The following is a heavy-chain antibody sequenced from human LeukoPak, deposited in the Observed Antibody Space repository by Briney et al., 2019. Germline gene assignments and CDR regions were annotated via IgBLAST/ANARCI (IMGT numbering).Heavy chain of an antibody. Sequence: PGGSLRLSCAASGFAFGSYGMSWVRQAPGKGLEWVAAISASGSNPHYSDSVKGRFLISRDNTENTVYLQMKSLRAEDTAVYYCATREGGLFDYWGQGTLVTVSS. CDR1: GFAFGSYG. CDR3: ATREGGLFDY. CDR2: ISASGSNP. J-gene: IGHJ4*02. V-gene: IGHV3-23*01. D-gene: IGHD2-15*01.